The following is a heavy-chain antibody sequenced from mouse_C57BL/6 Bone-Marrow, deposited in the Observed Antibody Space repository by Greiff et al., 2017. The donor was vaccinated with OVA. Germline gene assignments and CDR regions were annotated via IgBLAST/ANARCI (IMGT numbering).Heavy chain of an antibody. V-gene: IGHV6-3*01. Sequence: EVQVVESGGGLVQPGGSMKLSCVASGFTFSNYWMNWVRQSPEKGLEWVAQIRLKSDNYATHYAESVKGRFTISRDDSKSSVYLQMNNLRAEDTGIYYCTGRGNYTFAYWGQGTLVTVSA. D-gene: IGHD2-12*01. J-gene: IGHJ3*01. CDR3: TGRGNYTFAY. CDR2: IRLKSDNYAT. CDR1: GFTFSNYW.